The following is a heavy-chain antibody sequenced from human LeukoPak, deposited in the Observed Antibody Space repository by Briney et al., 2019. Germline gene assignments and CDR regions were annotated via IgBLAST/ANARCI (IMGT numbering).Heavy chain of an antibody. CDR3: ARAKHYYESRGYFDY. V-gene: IGHV4-39*07. CDR1: SGSISSFY. J-gene: IGHJ4*02. CDR2: IYYSGST. D-gene: IGHD3-22*01. Sequence: SETLSLTCTVSSGSISSFYWGWIRQPPGKGLEWIGSIYYSGSTYYNPSLKSRVTISVDTSKNQFSLKLSSVTAADTAVYYCARAKHYYESRGYFDYWGQGTLVTVSS.